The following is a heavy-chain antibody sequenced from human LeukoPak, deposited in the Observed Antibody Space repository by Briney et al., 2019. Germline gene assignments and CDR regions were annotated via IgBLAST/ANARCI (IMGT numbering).Heavy chain of an antibody. Sequence: PGGSLRLSCAASRFTFSSYSMNWVRQAPGKGLEWVSSISSSSSYIYYADSVKGRFTISRDNSKNTLYLQMNSLRAEDTAVYYCARDRGFGEFYDYWGQGTLVTVSS. J-gene: IGHJ4*02. CDR3: ARDRGFGEFYDY. V-gene: IGHV3-21*01. CDR2: ISSSSSYI. CDR1: RFTFSSYS. D-gene: IGHD3-10*01.